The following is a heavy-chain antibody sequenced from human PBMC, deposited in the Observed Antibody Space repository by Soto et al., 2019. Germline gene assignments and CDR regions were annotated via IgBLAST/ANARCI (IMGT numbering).Heavy chain of an antibody. J-gene: IGHJ4*02. V-gene: IGHV3-33*01. Sequence: LRLSCAASGFTFSSYGMHWVRQAPGKGLEWVAVIWYDGSNKYYADSVKGRFTISRDNSKNTLYLQMNSLRAEDTAVYYCARGDGIQLWAPCDYWGQGTLVTVSS. CDR3: ARGDGIQLWAPCDY. CDR1: GFTFSSYG. CDR2: IWYDGSNK. D-gene: IGHD5-18*01.